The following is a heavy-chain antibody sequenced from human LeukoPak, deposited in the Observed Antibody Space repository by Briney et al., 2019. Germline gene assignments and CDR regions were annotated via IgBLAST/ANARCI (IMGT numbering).Heavy chain of an antibody. J-gene: IGHJ4*02. V-gene: IGHV1-2*06. Sequence: GASVKVSCKASGYTFTGYYMHWVRQAPGQGLEWMGRINPNSGGTNYAQKFQGGVTMTRDTSISTAYMELSRLRSDDTAVYYCARMDSGSFLDYWGQGTLVTVSS. CDR2: INPNSGGT. CDR1: GYTFTGYY. D-gene: IGHD1-26*01. CDR3: ARMDSGSFLDY.